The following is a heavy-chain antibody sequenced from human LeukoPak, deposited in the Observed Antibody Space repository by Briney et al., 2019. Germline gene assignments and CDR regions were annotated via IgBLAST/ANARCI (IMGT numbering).Heavy chain of an antibody. CDR2: INWNGGST. V-gene: IGHV3-20*04. CDR1: GFTFDDYG. Sequence: GGSLRLSCAASGFTFDDYGMSWVRQAPGKGLEWVSGINWNGGSTGYADSVKGRFTISRDNAKNSLYLQMNSLRAEDTAVYYCARDPDICSGGSCYSHFDYWGQGTLVTVSS. CDR3: ARDPDICSGGSCYSHFDY. J-gene: IGHJ4*02. D-gene: IGHD2-15*01.